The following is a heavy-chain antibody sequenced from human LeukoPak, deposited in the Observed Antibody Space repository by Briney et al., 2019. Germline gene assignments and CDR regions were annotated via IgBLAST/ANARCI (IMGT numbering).Heavy chain of an antibody. CDR2: INPNTGGT. CDR1: GYTFTGFY. D-gene: IGHD3-10*01. J-gene: IGHJ4*02. Sequence: GASVKVSCKASGYTFTGFYMHWVRQAPGQGLEWMGWINPNTGGTNYAQKLQGRVTMTRDTSITTAYMELSRLTSDDTAVYSCASLGDFFGSGSYAPFDYWGQGSLVTVSS. V-gene: IGHV1-2*02. CDR3: ASLGDFFGSGSYAPFDY.